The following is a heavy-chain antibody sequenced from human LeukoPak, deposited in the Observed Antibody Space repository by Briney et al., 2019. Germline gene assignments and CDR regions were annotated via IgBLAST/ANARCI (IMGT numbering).Heavy chain of an antibody. D-gene: IGHD3-3*01. J-gene: IGHJ4*02. CDR2: INHSGST. CDR1: GGSFSGYY. V-gene: IGHV4-34*01. Sequence: SETLSLTCAVYGGSFSGYYWSWIRQPPGKGLEWIGEINHSGSTNYNPSLKSRVTISVDTSKNQFSLKLSSVTAADTAVYYCARAQFGDFWSGYGLDYWGQGTLVTVSS. CDR3: ARAQFGDFWSGYGLDY.